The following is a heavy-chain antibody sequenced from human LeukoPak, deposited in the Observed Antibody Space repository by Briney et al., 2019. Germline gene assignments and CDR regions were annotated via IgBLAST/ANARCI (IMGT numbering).Heavy chain of an antibody. J-gene: IGHJ4*02. Sequence: GGSLRLSCAASGFTFSSYATTWVRQAPGKGLEWVSAISGSGGNTYYADSVKGRFTISRDNSRNTLYLQMNSLRAEDTAVYYCARGRYYDFWSGYYLDYWGQGTLVTVSS. CDR3: ARGRYYDFWSGYYLDY. D-gene: IGHD3-3*01. V-gene: IGHV3-23*01. CDR2: ISGSGGNT. CDR1: GFTFSSYA.